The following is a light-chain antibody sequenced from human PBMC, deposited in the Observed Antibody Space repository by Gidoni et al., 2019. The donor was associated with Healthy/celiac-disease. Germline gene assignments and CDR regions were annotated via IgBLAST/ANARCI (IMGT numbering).Light chain of an antibody. CDR2: WAS. CDR3: QQYYSTPIT. V-gene: IGKV4-1*01. J-gene: IGKJ5*01. Sequence: DIVITHSPDSLAVSLGESATINCKSSQSVLYSSNNKNYLAWYQQKPGQPPQLLIYWASTRESGVPDRFSGSGSGTDFTLTISSLQAEDVAVYYCQQYYSTPITFXXXTRLEIK. CDR1: QSVLYSSNNKNY.